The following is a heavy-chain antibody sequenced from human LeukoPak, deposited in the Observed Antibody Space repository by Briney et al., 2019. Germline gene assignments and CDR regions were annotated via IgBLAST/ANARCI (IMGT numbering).Heavy chain of an antibody. D-gene: IGHD3-22*01. CDR3: AKDLFPHYYDSSGYSSSADY. J-gene: IGHJ4*02. CDR2: ISYDGSNK. Sequence: PGGSLRLSCAASGFTFSSYGMHWVRQAPGKGLEWVAVISYDGSNKYYADSVKGRFTISRDNSKNTLYLQKNSLRAEDTAVYYCAKDLFPHYYDSSGYSSSADYWGQGTLVTVSS. V-gene: IGHV3-30*18. CDR1: GFTFSSYG.